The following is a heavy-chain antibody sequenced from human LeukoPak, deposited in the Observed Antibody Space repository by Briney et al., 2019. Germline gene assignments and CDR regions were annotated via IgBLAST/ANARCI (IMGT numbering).Heavy chain of an antibody. CDR1: GGSISSSSCY. CDR3: ARHLGYSGYDSILYYYYMDV. J-gene: IGHJ6*03. Sequence: SETLSLTCTGTGGSISSSSCYWGGIREPPGEGLEWLGSICYSGSTYYNPSLKSRVTISVDTSKNQFSLKLSSVTAADTAVYYCARHLGYSGYDSILYYYYMDVWGKGTTVTISS. D-gene: IGHD5-12*01. V-gene: IGHV4-39*01. CDR2: ICYSGST.